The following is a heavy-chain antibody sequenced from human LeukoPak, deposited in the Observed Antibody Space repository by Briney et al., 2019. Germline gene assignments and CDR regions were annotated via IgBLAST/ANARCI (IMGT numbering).Heavy chain of an antibody. D-gene: IGHD1-1*01. Sequence: GGSLRLSSAASGVTSRDVLMSCGCETLGPGPGWVSYISSSGSTIYYADSVKGRFAISRDNAKNSLYLQMNSLRAADTAVYYCAGGLGYDWFDPWGQGTLVSVSS. J-gene: IGHJ5*02. CDR1: GVTSRDVL. CDR2: ISSSGSTI. CDR3: AGGLGYDWFDP. V-gene: IGHV3-11*04.